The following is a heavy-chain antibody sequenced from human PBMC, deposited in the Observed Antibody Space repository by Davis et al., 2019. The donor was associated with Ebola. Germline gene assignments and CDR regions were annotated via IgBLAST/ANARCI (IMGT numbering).Heavy chain of an antibody. CDR2: IYHSGST. V-gene: IGHV4-4*09. CDR3: ARLRYFDWLSFHYFDY. J-gene: IGHJ4*02. D-gene: IGHD3-9*01. CDR1: GGSISDYY. Sequence: PSETLSLTCSVSGGSISDYYWSWIRQPPGKGLEWIGYIYHSGSTNYNSSLKSRVTISIDTSKNQFSLNLSSVTAADTAVYYCARLRYFDWLSFHYFDYWGQGTLVTVSS.